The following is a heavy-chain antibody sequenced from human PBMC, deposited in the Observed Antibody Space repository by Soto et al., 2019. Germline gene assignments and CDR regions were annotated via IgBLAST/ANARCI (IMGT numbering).Heavy chain of an antibody. J-gene: IGHJ4*02. Sequence: GGSLRLSCAASGFTFSNAWMNWVRQAPGKGLEWVGRIKSKTDGGTTDYAAPVKGRFTISRDDSKNTLYLQMNSLKTEDTAVYYCTTGYCSGGSCYQGLGYWGQGTLVTVSS. V-gene: IGHV3-15*07. D-gene: IGHD2-15*01. CDR3: TTGYCSGGSCYQGLGY. CDR1: GFTFSNAW. CDR2: IKSKTDGGTT.